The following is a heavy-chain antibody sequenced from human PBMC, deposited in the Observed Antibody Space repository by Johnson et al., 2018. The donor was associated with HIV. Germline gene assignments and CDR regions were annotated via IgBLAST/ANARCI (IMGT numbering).Heavy chain of an antibody. CDR1: GFIFSDYY. CDR3: ARGIVEVQPRYRLLRDDVFDV. D-gene: IGHD2-15*01. V-gene: IGHV3-20*04. Sequence: VQLVESGGGLVKPGGSLRLSCAASGFIFSDYYMSWIRQAPGKGLEWVSGINWNGGSTAYADSVKGRFTISRDNAKNSLYLQMDSLRAKDTALYYCARGIVEVQPRYRLLRDDVFDVWGQGTMVTVSS. J-gene: IGHJ3*01. CDR2: INWNGGST.